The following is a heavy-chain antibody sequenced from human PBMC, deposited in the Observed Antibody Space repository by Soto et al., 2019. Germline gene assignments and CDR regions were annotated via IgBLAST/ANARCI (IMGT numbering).Heavy chain of an antibody. Sequence: QVQLQESGPGLVKPSQTLSLTCTVSGGSISSGGYYWSWMRQHPGKGLEWIGYIYYSGSTYYNPSLKSRVTISVDTSKNQFSLKLSSVTAADTAVYYCARDSTTGTPYAFDIWGQGTMVTVSS. J-gene: IGHJ3*02. CDR2: IYYSGST. D-gene: IGHD1-1*01. CDR3: ARDSTTGTPYAFDI. CDR1: GGSISSGGYY. V-gene: IGHV4-31*03.